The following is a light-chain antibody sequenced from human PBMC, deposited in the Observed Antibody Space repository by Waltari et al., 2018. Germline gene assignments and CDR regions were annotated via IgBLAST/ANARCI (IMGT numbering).Light chain of an antibody. CDR1: QTINGW. CDR3: QQYLLFWT. J-gene: IGKJ1*01. V-gene: IGKV1-5*01. Sequence: DIQMTQSPSTLSASVGDRVTITCRASQTINGWLAWYQQKPGKAPELLIHDASTLESGVPPRFSGSGSGTEFTLTISSVQPEDVATYYYQQYLLFWTFGQGTRVEIK. CDR2: DAS.